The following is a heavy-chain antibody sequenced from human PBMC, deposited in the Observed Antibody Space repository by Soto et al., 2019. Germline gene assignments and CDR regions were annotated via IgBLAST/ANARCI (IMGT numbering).Heavy chain of an antibody. CDR2: IYTGDSDT. D-gene: IGHD1-26*01. J-gene: IGHJ4*02. Sequence: GESLKISCKGSGYSFTSYWIGWVRQMPGKGLEWMGIIYTGDSDTRYSPSFQGQVTISADKSISTAYLQWSSLKASDTALCYCARHTWSSGSPAAFDYWGQGTLVTVSS. V-gene: IGHV5-51*01. CDR1: GYSFTSYW. CDR3: ARHTWSSGSPAAFDY.